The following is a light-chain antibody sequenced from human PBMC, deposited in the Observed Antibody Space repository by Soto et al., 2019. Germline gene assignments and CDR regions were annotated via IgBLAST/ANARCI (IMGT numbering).Light chain of an antibody. CDR3: QQYGTSRWT. CDR2: DAS. J-gene: IGKJ1*01. V-gene: IGKV3D-20*01. CDR1: QNVSNSY. Sequence: EIVLTQSLATLSLSPGERATLSCGASQNVSNSYLAWYQQKPGLAPRLLIYDASSRAIGIPDRFSGSGSGADFTLTISRLEPEDFAVYYCQQYGTSRWTFGQGTKVEIK.